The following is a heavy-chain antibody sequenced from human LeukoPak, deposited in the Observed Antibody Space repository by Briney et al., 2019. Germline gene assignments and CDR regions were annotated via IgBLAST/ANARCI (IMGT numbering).Heavy chain of an antibody. CDR3: ARALFDYYYYYMDV. V-gene: IGHV4-39*01. J-gene: IGHJ6*03. CDR1: GGSISGSSYY. D-gene: IGHD3-3*01. CDR2: IYYSGST. Sequence: SETLSLTCTVSGGSISGSSYYWGWIRQPPGKGLEWIGSIYYSGSTYYNPSLKSRVTISVDTSKNQFSLKLSSVTAADTAVYYCARALFDYYYYYMDVWGKGTTVTVSS.